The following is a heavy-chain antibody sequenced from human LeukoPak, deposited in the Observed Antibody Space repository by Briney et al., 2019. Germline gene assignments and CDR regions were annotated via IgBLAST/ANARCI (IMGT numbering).Heavy chain of an antibody. V-gene: IGHV4-59*12. CDR1: GGSISSYY. CDR3: ARDPYYYGPGSYSPLDY. J-gene: IGHJ4*02. D-gene: IGHD3-10*01. CDR2: MYYSGST. Sequence: SETLSLTCTVSGGSISSYYCSWIRQPPGKGLEWIGYMYYSGSTNYNPSLKSRVTISVDMSKNQFSLKLSSVTAADTAVYYCARDPYYYGPGSYSPLDYWGQGTLVTVSS.